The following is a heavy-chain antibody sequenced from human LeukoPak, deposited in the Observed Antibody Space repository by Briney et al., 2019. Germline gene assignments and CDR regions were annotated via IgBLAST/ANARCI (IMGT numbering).Heavy chain of an antibody. Sequence: PSETLSLTCTVSGGSISSSSYYWGWIRQPPGKGLEWIGSIYYSGSTYYNPSLKSRVTISVDTSKNQFSLKLSSVTAADTAVYYCATLDDYGGAWGQGTLVTVSS. J-gene: IGHJ4*02. CDR1: GGSISSSSYY. D-gene: IGHD4-23*01. CDR3: ATLDDYGGA. V-gene: IGHV4-39*07. CDR2: IYYSGST.